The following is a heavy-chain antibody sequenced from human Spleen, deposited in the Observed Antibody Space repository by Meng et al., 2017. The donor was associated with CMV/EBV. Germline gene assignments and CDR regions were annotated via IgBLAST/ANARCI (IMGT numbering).Heavy chain of an antibody. Sequence: GESLKISCAASGFTFSSYSMNWVRQAPGKGLEWVSSISSSSYIYYADSVKGRFTISRDYAKNSLYLQMNSLRAEDTAVYYCARNCGYNDGTSYYWGMFDYWGQGTLVTVSS. CDR2: ISSSSYI. CDR3: ARNCGYNDGTSYYWGMFDY. V-gene: IGHV3-21*01. CDR1: GFTFSSYS. J-gene: IGHJ4*02. D-gene: IGHD3-22*01.